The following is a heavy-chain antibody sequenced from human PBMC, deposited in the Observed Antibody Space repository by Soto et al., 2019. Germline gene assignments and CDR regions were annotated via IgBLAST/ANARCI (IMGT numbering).Heavy chain of an antibody. D-gene: IGHD4-4*01. Sequence: SETLSLTCAVYGGSFSGYYWSWIRQPPGKGLEWIGEINHSGSTNYNPSLKSRVTISVDTSKNQFSLKLSSVTAADTAVYYCARGNRRGYSNYPWFDPWGQGTLVTVSS. J-gene: IGHJ5*02. CDR3: ARGNRRGYSNYPWFDP. CDR1: GGSFSGYY. CDR2: INHSGST. V-gene: IGHV4-34*01.